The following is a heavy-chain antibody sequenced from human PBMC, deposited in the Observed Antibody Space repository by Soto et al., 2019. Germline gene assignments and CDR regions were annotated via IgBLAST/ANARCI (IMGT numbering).Heavy chain of an antibody. D-gene: IGHD4-4*01. V-gene: IGHV1-69*01. CDR3: ARPTTVTTHYYYYGMDV. CDR1: GGTFSSYA. Sequence: QVPLVQSGAEVKKPGSSVKVSCKASGGTFSSYAISWVRQAPGQGLEWMGGIIPIFGTANYAQKFQGRVTITADESTSTAYMELSSLRSEDTAVYYCARPTTVTTHYYYYGMDVWGQGTTVTVSS. J-gene: IGHJ6*02. CDR2: IIPIFGTA.